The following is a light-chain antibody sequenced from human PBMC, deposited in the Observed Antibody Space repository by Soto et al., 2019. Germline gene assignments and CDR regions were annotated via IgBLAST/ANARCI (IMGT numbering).Light chain of an antibody. Sequence: DIQMTQSPSSLSASVGDRVTITCRASQSISSYLNWYQQKPGKAPKLLIYAASSLQSEVPSRFSGSGSGTDFTPTISMHQSEIFPNYYCQLSSITPTFGQGTKLEIK. V-gene: IGKV1-39*01. CDR2: AAS. CDR1: QSISSY. CDR3: QLSSITPT. J-gene: IGKJ2*01.